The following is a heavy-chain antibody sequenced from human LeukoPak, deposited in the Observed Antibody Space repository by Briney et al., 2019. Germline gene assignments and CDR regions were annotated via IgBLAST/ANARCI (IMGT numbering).Heavy chain of an antibody. Sequence: ASVKVSCKTSEYTFTDYYLHWVRQAPGQGLEWMGWINPHSGATNYAQKFQGRVTMTRDTSLSTVFVELNRLTSDDTAVYYCSRDHQVRGVILRGPFDYWGQGTLVTVST. CDR1: EYTFTDYY. D-gene: IGHD3-10*01. J-gene: IGHJ4*02. CDR3: SRDHQVRGVILRGPFDY. CDR2: INPHSGAT. V-gene: IGHV1-2*02.